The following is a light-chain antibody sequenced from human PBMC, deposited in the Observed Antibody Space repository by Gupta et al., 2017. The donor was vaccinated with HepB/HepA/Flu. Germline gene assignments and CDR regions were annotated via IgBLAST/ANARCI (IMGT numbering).Light chain of an antibody. J-gene: IGLJ3*02. CDR2: RND. CDR1: SSNIGGNY. Sequence: HSVLTQPPSVSGTPGQTVTISCSGSSSNIGGNYVFWYQQLPGTAPKLLIYRNDQRPSGVPDRFSGSKSGTSASLAISGLRSEDEADYYCAAWDDSLNRVFGGGTKLTVL. V-gene: IGLV1-47*01. CDR3: AAWDDSLNRV.